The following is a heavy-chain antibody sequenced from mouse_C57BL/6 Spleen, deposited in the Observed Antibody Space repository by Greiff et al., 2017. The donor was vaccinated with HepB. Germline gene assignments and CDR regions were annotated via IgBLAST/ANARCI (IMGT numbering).Heavy chain of an antibody. J-gene: IGHJ3*01. CDR1: GYTFTSYW. Sequence: QVQLQQPGAELVRPGSSVKLSCKASGYTFTSYWMHWVKQRPIQGLEWIGNIDPSDSETHYNQKFKDKATLTVDKSSSTAYMQLSSLTSEDSAVYYCARRWNDGYSFAYWGQGTLVTVSA. V-gene: IGHV1-52*01. CDR3: ARRWNDGYSFAY. D-gene: IGHD2-3*01. CDR2: IDPSDSET.